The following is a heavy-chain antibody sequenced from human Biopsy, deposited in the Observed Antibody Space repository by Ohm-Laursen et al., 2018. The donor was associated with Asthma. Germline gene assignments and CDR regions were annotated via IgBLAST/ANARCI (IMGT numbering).Heavy chain of an antibody. D-gene: IGHD3-9*01. CDR1: GYNFISFA. CDR3: ARTYYDFLTGQVKDAFGV. V-gene: IGHV1-3*04. CDR2: FNTGNGDT. J-gene: IGHJ3*01. Sequence: SVKVSCKASGYNFISFAIHWVRQAPGQRLEWMGWFNTGNGDTKYSQKFQGRVTITRDTSASTAYMELRSLRSEDMATYYCARTYYDFLTGQVKDAFGVWGQGTMVTVSS.